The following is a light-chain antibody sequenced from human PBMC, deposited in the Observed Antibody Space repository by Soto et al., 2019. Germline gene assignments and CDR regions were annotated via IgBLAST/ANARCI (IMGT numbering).Light chain of an antibody. Sequence: EIVMTQSPATLSVSPGERATLSCRASQSVSSNLAWYQQKLGQAPRLLIYGASTRATGIPARFSGSGSGTEFTLTIGSLQSEDFAVYYCQQYNNWPQTFGQGTKVDIK. CDR2: GAS. J-gene: IGKJ1*01. CDR3: QQYNNWPQT. CDR1: QSVSSN. V-gene: IGKV3-15*01.